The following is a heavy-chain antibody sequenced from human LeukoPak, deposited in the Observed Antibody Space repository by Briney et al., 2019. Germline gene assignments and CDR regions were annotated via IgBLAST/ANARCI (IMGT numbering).Heavy chain of an antibody. CDR3: ARDNGIAVAGRFVSFFDY. J-gene: IGHJ4*02. D-gene: IGHD6-19*01. V-gene: IGHV3-48*03. Sequence: GGSLILSCAASGFTFSSYEMNWVRQAPGKGLEWVSYISSSGSTIYYADSVKGRFTISRDNAKNSLYLQMNSLRAEDTAVYYCARDNGIAVAGRFVSFFDYWGQGTLVTVSS. CDR1: GFTFSSYE. CDR2: ISSSGSTI.